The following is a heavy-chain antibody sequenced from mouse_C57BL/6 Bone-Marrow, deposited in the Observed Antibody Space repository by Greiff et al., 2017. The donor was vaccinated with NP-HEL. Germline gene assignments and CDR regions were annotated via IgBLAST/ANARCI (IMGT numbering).Heavy chain of an antibody. Sequence: VQLKESGAELVRPGASVKLSCTASGFNIKDDYMHWVKQRPEQGLEWIGWIDPENGDTEYASKFQGKATITADTSSNTAYLQLSSLTSEDTAVYYCTTYYYYGSSSWYFDVWGTGTTVTVSS. CDR1: GFNIKDDY. V-gene: IGHV14-4*01. D-gene: IGHD1-1*01. J-gene: IGHJ1*03. CDR3: TTYYYYGSSSWYFDV. CDR2: IDPENGDT.